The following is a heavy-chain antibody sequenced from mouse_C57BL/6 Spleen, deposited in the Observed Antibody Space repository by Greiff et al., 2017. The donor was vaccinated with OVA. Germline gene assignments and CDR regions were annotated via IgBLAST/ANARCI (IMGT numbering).Heavy chain of an antibody. Sequence: DVMLVESGGDLVKPGGSLKLSCAASGFTFSSYGMSWVRQTPDKRLEWVATISSGGSYTYYPDSVKGRFTISRDNAKNTLYLQMSSLKSEDTAMYYCARRGYDYDDLYYAMDYWGQGTSVTVSS. D-gene: IGHD2-4*01. CDR2: ISSGGSYT. CDR1: GFTFSSYG. V-gene: IGHV5-6*02. CDR3: ARRGYDYDDLYYAMDY. J-gene: IGHJ4*01.